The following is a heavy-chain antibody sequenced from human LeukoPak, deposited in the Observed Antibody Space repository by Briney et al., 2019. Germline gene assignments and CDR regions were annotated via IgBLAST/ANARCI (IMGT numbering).Heavy chain of an antibody. D-gene: IGHD2-2*01. CDR1: GFTFSNAW. J-gene: IGHJ3*02. CDR3: TTFTLGYCSSTSCYGPFDI. V-gene: IGHV3-15*01. CDR2: IKSKTDGGTT. Sequence: PGGSLRLSCAASGFTFSNAWMSWVRQAPGKGLEWVGRIKSKTDGGTTDYAAPVKGRFTISRDDSKNTLYLQMNSLKTEDTAVYYCTTFTLGYCSSTSCYGPFDIWGQGTMVTASS.